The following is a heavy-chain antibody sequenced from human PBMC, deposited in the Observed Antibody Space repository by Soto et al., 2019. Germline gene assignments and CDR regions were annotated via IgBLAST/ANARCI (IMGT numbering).Heavy chain of an antibody. CDR3: ARDGVDTALYYMDV. J-gene: IGHJ6*03. CDR1: GGSIRSYY. V-gene: IGHV4-59*01. D-gene: IGHD5-18*01. Sequence: SETLSLTCTVSGGSIRSYYWSWIRQPPGKGLEWIGYIYYSGSTNYNPSLKSRVTISVDTSKNQFSLKLSSVTAADTAVYYCARDGVDTALYYMDVWGKGTTVTVSS. CDR2: IYYSGST.